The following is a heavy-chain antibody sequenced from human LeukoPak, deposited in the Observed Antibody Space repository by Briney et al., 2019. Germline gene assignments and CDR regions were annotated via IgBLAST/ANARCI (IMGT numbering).Heavy chain of an antibody. Sequence: PSETLSLTCTVSGGSISSSSYYWGWIRQPPGKGLEWIGSIYYSGSTYYNPSLKSRVTISVDTSKNQFSLKLSSVTAADTAVYYCARVRCSSTSCSKDGGWFDPWGQGTLVTVSS. CDR1: GGSISSSSYY. V-gene: IGHV4-39*01. CDR3: ARVRCSSTSCSKDGGWFDP. J-gene: IGHJ5*02. D-gene: IGHD2-2*01. CDR2: IYYSGST.